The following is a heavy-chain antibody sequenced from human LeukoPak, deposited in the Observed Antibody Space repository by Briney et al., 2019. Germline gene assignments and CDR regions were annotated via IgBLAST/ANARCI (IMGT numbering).Heavy chain of an antibody. CDR3: ASVTYNGYQHFDN. CDR2: ISSSSSTI. V-gene: IGHV3-48*04. CDR1: GFTFSSYS. Sequence: GGSLRLSCAASGFTFSSYSMNWVRQAPGKGLEWVSYISSSSSTIYYADSVKGRFTISRDNAKNSLYLQMNSLRAEDTALYYCASVTYNGYQHFDNWGQGILVIVSS. D-gene: IGHD5-18*01. J-gene: IGHJ4*02.